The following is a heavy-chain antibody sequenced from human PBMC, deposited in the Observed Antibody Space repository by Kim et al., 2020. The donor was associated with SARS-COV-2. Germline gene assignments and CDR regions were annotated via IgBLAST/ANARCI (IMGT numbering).Heavy chain of an antibody. CDR3: ARVGYCSSTSCYVSPPAGYWYFDL. Sequence: SETLSLTCTVSGGSVSSGSYYWSWIRQPPGKGLEWIGYIYYSGSTNYNPSLKSRVTISVDTSKNQFSLKLSSVTAADTAVYYCARVGYCSSTSCYVSPPAGYWYFDLWGRGTLVTVSS. CDR2: IYYSGST. V-gene: IGHV4-61*01. CDR1: GGSVSSGSYY. J-gene: IGHJ2*01. D-gene: IGHD2-2*01.